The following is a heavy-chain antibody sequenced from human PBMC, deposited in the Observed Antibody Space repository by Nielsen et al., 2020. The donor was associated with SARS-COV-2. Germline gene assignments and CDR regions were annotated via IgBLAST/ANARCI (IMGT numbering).Heavy chain of an antibody. Sequence: SETLSLTCAVYGGSFSGYYWSWIRQPPGKGLEWIGEINHSGSTNYNPSLKSRVTISVDTSKNQFSLKLSSVTAADTAVYYCARNNKGYCSGGSCYYYYGMDVWGQGTTGTVSS. CDR2: INHSGST. V-gene: IGHV4-34*01. J-gene: IGHJ6*02. D-gene: IGHD2-15*01. CDR3: ARNNKGYCSGGSCYYYYGMDV. CDR1: GGSFSGYY.